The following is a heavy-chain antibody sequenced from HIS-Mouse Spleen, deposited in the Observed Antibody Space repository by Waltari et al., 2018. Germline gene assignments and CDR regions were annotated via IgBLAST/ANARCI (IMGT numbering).Heavy chain of an antibody. D-gene: IGHD1-1*01. CDR2: INPNSGGT. J-gene: IGHJ6*02. Sequence: QVQLVQSGAEVKKPGASGKGSCKASGYTFTSHSMHWVRQAPGQGLEWMGWINPNSGGTNYEQKLQGRVTMTRDTSISTAYMELSRLRSDDTAVYYCARVRRGGMDVWGQGTTVTVSS. CDR3: ARVRRGGMDV. V-gene: IGHV1-2*02. CDR1: GYTFTSHS.